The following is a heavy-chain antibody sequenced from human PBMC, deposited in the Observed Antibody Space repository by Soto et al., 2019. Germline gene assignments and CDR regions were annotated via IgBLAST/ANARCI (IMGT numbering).Heavy chain of an antibody. CDR2: ISSSGSTI. Sequence: QVQLVESGGGLVKPGGSLRLSCAASGFTFSDYYMSWIRQAPGKGLEWVSYISSSGSTIYYADSVKGRFTISRDNGKYSVYRQMTSLRAEDTAVYYCGRAPPYESYGDYWGQGTLVTVSS. CDR1: GFTFSDYY. V-gene: IGHV3-11*01. CDR3: GRAPPYESYGDY. J-gene: IGHJ4*02. D-gene: IGHD5-18*01.